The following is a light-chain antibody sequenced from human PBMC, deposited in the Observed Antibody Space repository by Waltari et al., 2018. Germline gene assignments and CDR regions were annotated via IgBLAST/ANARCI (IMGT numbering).Light chain of an antibody. CDR2: GEN. Sequence: SSELTQDPAVSVALGQTVRITCQGDSLRSYYASWYQQKPGQAPVLVLNGENHRPAGIPDRCSGSSTGNTAALTVTGAQAEDESDYYCNSRGSSGNRPFGGGTKLTVL. J-gene: IGLJ2*01. V-gene: IGLV3-19*01. CDR3: NSRGSSGNRP. CDR1: SLRSYY.